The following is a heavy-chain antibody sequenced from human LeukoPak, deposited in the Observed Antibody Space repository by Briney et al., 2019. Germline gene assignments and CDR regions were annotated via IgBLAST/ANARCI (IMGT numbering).Heavy chain of an antibody. CDR2: IYYSGST. D-gene: IGHD3-10*01. J-gene: IGHJ6*03. Sequence: SETLSLTCTVSGGSISSGSYYWGWIRQPPGKGLEWIGSIYYSGSTYYNPSLKSRVTISVDTSKNQFSLKLSSVTAADTAVYYCARRGRYGSGSTRVAVMDVWGKGTTVTVSS. CDR1: GGSISSGSYY. CDR3: ARRGRYGSGSTRVAVMDV. V-gene: IGHV4-39*01.